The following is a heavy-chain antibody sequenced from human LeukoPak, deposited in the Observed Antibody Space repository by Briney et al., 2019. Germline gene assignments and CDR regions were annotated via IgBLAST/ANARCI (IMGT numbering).Heavy chain of an antibody. V-gene: IGHV5-51*01. CDR2: IYPHDSDT. Sequence: GESLKISCKGSGYSFTNYWIGWVRQKPGKGLEWMGIIYPHDSDTTYSPSFQGQVTISADKSINTAYLQWSGLRASDTAMYYCARGPPIAARSSWLYLYYYMDVWGKGTTVTVSS. CDR1: GYSFTNYW. CDR3: ARGPPIAARSSWLYLYYYMDV. D-gene: IGHD6-6*01. J-gene: IGHJ6*03.